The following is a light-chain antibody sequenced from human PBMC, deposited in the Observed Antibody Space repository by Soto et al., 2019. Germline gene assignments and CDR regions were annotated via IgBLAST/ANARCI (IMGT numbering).Light chain of an antibody. J-gene: IGKJ4*01. CDR3: QQYNSPLT. CDR1: QSVSSSY. Sequence: ENVLTQTPGTLSLSPGERATLSCRASQSVSSSYLAWYQQKPGQAPRLLIYGASNRATGIPDRFSGSGSGTDFTLTISRLDPKDFAVYYCQQYNSPLTFGGGTKVEIK. CDR2: GAS. V-gene: IGKV3-20*01.